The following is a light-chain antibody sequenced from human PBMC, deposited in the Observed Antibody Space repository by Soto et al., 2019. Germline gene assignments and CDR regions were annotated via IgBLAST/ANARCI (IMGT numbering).Light chain of an antibody. V-gene: IGKV3-15*01. CDR1: QSVSNN. Sequence: EIVMTQSPATLSVSPGESATLSCRASQSVSNNLAWYQQKPGQAPRLLIYGASARATGIPARFSGSGSGTAFTLTISSLQSEDFAVYSCQQYNKLPLTFGGGTKVEIK. CDR2: GAS. CDR3: QQYNKLPLT. J-gene: IGKJ4*01.